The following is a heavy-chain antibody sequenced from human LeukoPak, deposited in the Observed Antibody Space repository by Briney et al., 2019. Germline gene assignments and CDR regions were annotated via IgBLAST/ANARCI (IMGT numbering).Heavy chain of an antibody. J-gene: IGHJ4*02. Sequence: GGSLRLSCAASGFTFSSYWMTGVRQAPGKGLEWVANIKQDGSEAYYVDSVKGRFTVSRDNAKNSLYLQMNSLGAEDTAVYYCARSLTGALQRRDIDYWGQGTLVTVSS. CDR1: GFTFSSYW. V-gene: IGHV3-7*01. D-gene: IGHD1-26*01. CDR3: ARSLTGALQRRDIDY. CDR2: IKQDGSEA.